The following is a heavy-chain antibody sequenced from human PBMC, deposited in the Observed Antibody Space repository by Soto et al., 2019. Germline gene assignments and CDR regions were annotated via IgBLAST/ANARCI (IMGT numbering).Heavy chain of an antibody. CDR1: GGSLSSGGCS. CDR3: ACLNGSNRYFDH. Sequence: QLQLVESGSGLVRPSQALSLSCNVSGGSLSSGGCSWAWVRLPTGKGLEWIGYIFDTGKTYFSAYLKSRLSMSVDKSRNQFCMQLASVTAADTALYYCACLNGSNRYFDHWGRGTLVTVS. D-gene: IGHD2-8*01. CDR2: IFDTGKT. J-gene: IGHJ2*01. V-gene: IGHV4-30-2*01.